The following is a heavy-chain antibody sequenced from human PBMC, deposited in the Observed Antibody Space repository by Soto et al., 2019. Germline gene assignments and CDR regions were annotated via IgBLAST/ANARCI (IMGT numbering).Heavy chain of an antibody. CDR3: ARDTVGATYYYYGMDV. V-gene: IGHV3-11*01. D-gene: IGHD1-26*01. Sequence: GGSLRLSCAASGFTFSDYYMSWIRQAPGKGLEWVSYISSSGSTIYYADSVKGRFTISRDNAKNSLYLQMNSLRAEDTAVYYCARDTVGATYYYYGMDVWGQGTKVTVSS. CDR2: ISSSGSTI. CDR1: GFTFSDYY. J-gene: IGHJ6*02.